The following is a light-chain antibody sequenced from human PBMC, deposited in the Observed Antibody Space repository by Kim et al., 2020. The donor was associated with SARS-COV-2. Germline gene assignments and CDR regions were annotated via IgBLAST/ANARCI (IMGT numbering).Light chain of an antibody. CDR2: EDN. V-gene: IGLV6-57*01. CDR1: SGTIASYY. CDR3: QSYDATNLWV. J-gene: IGLJ3*02. Sequence: NFMLTQPHSVSEYPGKTVTISCTRSSGTIASYYVQWYQQRPGSPPTTVIYEDNERPSGVPDRFSGSIDSSSNSASLTISGLKTEDEADYYCQSYDATNLWVFGGGTQLTVL.